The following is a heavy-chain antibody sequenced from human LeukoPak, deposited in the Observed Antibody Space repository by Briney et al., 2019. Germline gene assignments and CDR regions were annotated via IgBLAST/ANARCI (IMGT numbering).Heavy chain of an antibody. Sequence: QPGGSLRLSCAASGFTFSSYAMHWVRQAPGKGLEWVSYISSSSSTIYYADSVKGRFTISRDNAKNSLYLQMNSLRAEDTAVYYCARDSRLRGSGSYYPVPFDIWGQGTMVTVSS. D-gene: IGHD3-10*01. V-gene: IGHV3-48*04. CDR3: ARDSRLRGSGSYYPVPFDI. CDR2: ISSSSSTI. J-gene: IGHJ3*02. CDR1: GFTFSSYA.